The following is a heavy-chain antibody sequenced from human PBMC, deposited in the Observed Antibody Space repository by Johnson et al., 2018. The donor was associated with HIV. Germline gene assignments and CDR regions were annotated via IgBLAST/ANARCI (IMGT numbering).Heavy chain of an antibody. D-gene: IGHD6-19*01. CDR3: ARDPSLPHVSSAADAVDI. CDR1: GFTFSSYA. CDR2: ISYDGSNK. J-gene: IGHJ3*02. Sequence: QVQLVESGGGVVQPGRSLRLSCAASGFTFSSYAMHWVRQAPGKGLEWVAVISYDGSNKYYADSVKGRFTISRDNSKNTLYLQMNSLRAEDTAVYYCARDPSLPHVSSAADAVDIWGQGTMVTVSS. V-gene: IGHV3-30-3*01.